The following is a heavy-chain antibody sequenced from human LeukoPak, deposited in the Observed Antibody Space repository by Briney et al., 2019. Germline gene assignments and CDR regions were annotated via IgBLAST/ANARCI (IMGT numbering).Heavy chain of an antibody. CDR3: ARGNYGGNFDY. CDR1: GGSISSYY. CDR2: IYYSGST. Sequence: NPSETLSLTCTVSGGSISSYYWSWIRQPPGKGLERIGYIYYSGSTNYNPSLKSRVTISVDTSKNQFSLKLSSVTAADTAVYYCARGNYGGNFDYWGQGILVTVSS. J-gene: IGHJ4*02. V-gene: IGHV4-59*01. D-gene: IGHD4-23*01.